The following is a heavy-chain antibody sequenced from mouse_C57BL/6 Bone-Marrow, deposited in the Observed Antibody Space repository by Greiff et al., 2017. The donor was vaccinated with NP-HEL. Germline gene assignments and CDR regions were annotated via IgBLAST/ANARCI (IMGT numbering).Heavy chain of an antibody. Sequence: QVQLKESGAELVKPGASVKLSCKASGYTFTEYTIHWVKQRSGQGLEWIGWFYPGSGSIKYNEKFKDKATLTADKSSSTVYMELSRLTSEDSAVYFCARHEDRDYSTEAWFAYWGQGTLVTVSA. CDR1: GYTFTEYT. D-gene: IGHD2-12*01. J-gene: IGHJ3*01. V-gene: IGHV1-62-2*01. CDR3: ARHEDRDYSTEAWFAY. CDR2: FYPGSGSI.